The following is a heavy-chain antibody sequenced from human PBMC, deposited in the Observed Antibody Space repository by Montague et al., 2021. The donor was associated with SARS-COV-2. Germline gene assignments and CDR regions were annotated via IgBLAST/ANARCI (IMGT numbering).Heavy chain of an antibody. CDR3: ARGRPVQGSFRHFDSISSGARDI. V-gene: IGHV4-34*01. CDR2: INQGGAP. Sequence: SETLSLTCAVSRGSFSNYYWTWTRQSPGKGLEWIGEINQGGAPNYTPSXXSRVTISLDTSKKQISLKLNSVTVADTAVFFCARGRPVQGSFRHFDSISSGARDIWAQGSLVIVSS. CDR1: RGSFSNYY. D-gene: IGHD3-9*01. J-gene: IGHJ3*02.